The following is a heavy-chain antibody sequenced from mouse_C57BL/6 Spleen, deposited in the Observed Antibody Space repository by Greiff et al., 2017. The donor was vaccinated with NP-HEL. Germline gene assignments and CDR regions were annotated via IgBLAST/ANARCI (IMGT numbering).Heavy chain of an antibody. D-gene: IGHD1-1*01. CDR1: GFTFSDYG. CDR2: ISSGSSTI. V-gene: IGHV5-17*01. CDR3: ARSGYYGSSYDY. J-gene: IGHJ2*01. Sequence: EVQRVESGGGLVKPGGSLKLSCAASGFTFSDYGMHWVRQAPEKGLEWVAYISSGSSTIYYADTVKGRFTISRDNARNTLFLQMTSLRSKATAMYYCARSGYYGSSYDYWGQGATLTVSS.